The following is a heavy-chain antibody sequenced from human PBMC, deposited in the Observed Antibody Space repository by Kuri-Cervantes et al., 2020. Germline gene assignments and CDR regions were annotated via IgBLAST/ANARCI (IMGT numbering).Heavy chain of an antibody. CDR2: ISWNSGSI. D-gene: IGHD3-10*01. CDR1: GFTFDDYA. CDR3: ARLWLEWTFDY. V-gene: IGHV3-9*01. Sequence: SLKISCAASGFTFDDYAMHWVRQAPGKGLEWVSGISWNSGSIGYADSVKGRFTISRDNAKNSLYLQMNSLRAEDTAVYYCARLWLEWTFDYWGQGTLVTVSS. J-gene: IGHJ4*02.